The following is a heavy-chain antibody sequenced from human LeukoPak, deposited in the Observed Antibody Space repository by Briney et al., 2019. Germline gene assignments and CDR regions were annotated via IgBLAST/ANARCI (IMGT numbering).Heavy chain of an antibody. CDR2: ISGSGGST. D-gene: IGHD2-15*01. Sequence: GGSLRLSCAASGFTFSSYAMSWVRQAPGRGLEWVSPISGSGGSTYYEDSVKGRFTISRDNSKNTLYLQMNTLRSEDTAVYYCAKEDYCSGGSCYPDAFDIWGQGTMVTVSS. J-gene: IGHJ3*02. V-gene: IGHV3-23*01. CDR3: AKEDYCSGGSCYPDAFDI. CDR1: GFTFSSYA.